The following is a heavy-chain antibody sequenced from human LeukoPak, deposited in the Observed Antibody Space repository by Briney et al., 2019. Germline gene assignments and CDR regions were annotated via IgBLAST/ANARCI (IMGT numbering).Heavy chain of an antibody. V-gene: IGHV3-23*01. D-gene: IGHD3-3*01. J-gene: IGHJ3*02. CDR2: ISDGGGTT. CDR1: GFTFSSYA. CDR3: ARERITIFGVVIELGAFDI. Sequence: PGGSLRLSCAASGFTFSSYAMSWVRQAPGKGLEWVSAISDGGGTTYYAGSVKGRFTISRDNSKNTLYLQMNSLRAEDTAVYYCARERITIFGVVIELGAFDIWGQGTMVTVSS.